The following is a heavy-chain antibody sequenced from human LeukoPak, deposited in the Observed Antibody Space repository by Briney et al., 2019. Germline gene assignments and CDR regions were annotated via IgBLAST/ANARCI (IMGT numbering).Heavy chain of an antibody. CDR1: GGSISSYY. CDR2: IYYSGST. J-gene: IGHJ4*02. CDR3: ARVEMATLDY. Sequence: SETLSLTCTVSGGSISSYYWSWIRQPPGKGLEWIGYIYYSGSTNYNPSLKSRVTISVDTSKNQFSLKLSSVTAADTAVYYGARVEMATLDYWGQGTLVTVSS. V-gene: IGHV4-59*01. D-gene: IGHD5-24*01.